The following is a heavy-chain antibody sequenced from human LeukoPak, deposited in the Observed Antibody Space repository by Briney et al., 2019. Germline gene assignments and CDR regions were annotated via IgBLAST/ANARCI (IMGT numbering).Heavy chain of an antibody. CDR1: GFTFSGSA. CDR2: IRSKANSYAT. CDR3: TIPHDGLEAPGYYFDY. D-gene: IGHD1-1*01. J-gene: IGHJ4*02. V-gene: IGHV3-73*01. Sequence: GGSLRLSCAASGFTFSGSAMHWVRQASGKGLEWVGRIRSKANSYATAYAASVKGRFTISRDDSKNTAYLQMNSLKTEDTAVYYCTIPHDGLEAPGYYFDYWGQGTLVTVSS.